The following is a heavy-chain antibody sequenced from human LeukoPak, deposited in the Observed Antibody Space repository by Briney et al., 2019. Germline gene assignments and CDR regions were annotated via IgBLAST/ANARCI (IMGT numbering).Heavy chain of an antibody. CDR1: GYSFTSYW. Sequence: GESLKISCKGSGYSFTSYWIGWVRQMPGKGLEWLGIVYPGDSDTRYSPSFQGQVTISADKSISTAYLQWSSLKASDTAMYYCASLGYCSGGSCYLQDWGQGTLVTVSS. CDR3: ASLGYCSGGSCYLQD. D-gene: IGHD2-15*01. V-gene: IGHV5-51*01. J-gene: IGHJ4*02. CDR2: VYPGDSDT.